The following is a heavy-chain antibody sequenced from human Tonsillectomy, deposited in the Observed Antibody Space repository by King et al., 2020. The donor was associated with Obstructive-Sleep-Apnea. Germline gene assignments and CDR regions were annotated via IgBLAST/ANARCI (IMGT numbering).Heavy chain of an antibody. CDR1: GFTFSSYA. J-gene: IGHJ6*02. D-gene: IGHD5-18*01. CDR3: ARAANTDNRGYSYGSYYYYSGMDV. V-gene: IGHV3-30*04. CDR2: ISYDGSNK. Sequence: VQLVESGGGVVQPGRSLRLSCAASGFTFSSYAMHWVRQAPGKGLEWVAVISYDGSNKYYADSVKGRFTISRDNSKNTLYLQMNSLGAEDTAVYYCARAANTDNRGYSYGSYYYYSGMDVWGQGTTVTVSS.